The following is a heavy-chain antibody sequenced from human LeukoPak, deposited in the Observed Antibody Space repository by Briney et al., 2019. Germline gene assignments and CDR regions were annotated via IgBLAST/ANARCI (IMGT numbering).Heavy chain of an antibody. CDR3: ARLRRNSDRSGFYYYYDN. CDR1: GFTFSSYS. V-gene: IGHV3-21*01. Sequence: GGSLRLSCAASGFTFSSYSFNWVRQAPGKGLEWVSSINTAASYIYYADSVRGRFTISRDNAENSLWLQMNGLRAEDSAVYYCARLRRNSDRSGFYYYYDNWGQGTLVTVSS. D-gene: IGHD3-22*01. J-gene: IGHJ4*02. CDR2: INTAASYI.